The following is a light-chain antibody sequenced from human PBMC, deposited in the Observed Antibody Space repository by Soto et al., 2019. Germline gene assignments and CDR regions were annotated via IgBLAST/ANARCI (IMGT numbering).Light chain of an antibody. J-gene: IGLJ1*01. Sequence: QSVLTQPASVSGSPGQSITTSCTGTSSDVGSYNLVSWYQQHPGKAPKLMIYEGSKRPSGVSNRFSGSKSGNTASLTISGLQAEDEADYYCCSYAGSSTSLVFGTGTKVTVL. CDR3: CSYAGSSTSLV. CDR1: SSDVGSYNL. CDR2: EGS. V-gene: IGLV2-23*01.